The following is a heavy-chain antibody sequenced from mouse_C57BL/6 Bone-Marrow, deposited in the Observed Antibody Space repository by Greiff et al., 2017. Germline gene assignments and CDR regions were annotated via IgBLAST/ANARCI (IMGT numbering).Heavy chain of an antibody. J-gene: IGHJ3*01. CDR1: GYTFTSYW. V-gene: IGHV1-69*01. Sequence: VQLQQPGAELVMPGASVKLSCKASGYTFTSYWMHWVKQRPGQGLEWIGEIDPSDSYTNYNQKFKGKSTLTVDKSSSTAYMELRSLTSEDSAVYFCARHYDYAWFAYWGQGTLVTVSA. CDR2: IDPSDSYT. D-gene: IGHD2-4*01. CDR3: ARHYDYAWFAY.